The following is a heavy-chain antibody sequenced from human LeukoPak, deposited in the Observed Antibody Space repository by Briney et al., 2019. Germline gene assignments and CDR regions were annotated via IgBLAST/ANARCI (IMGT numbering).Heavy chain of an antibody. D-gene: IGHD2-2*01. V-gene: IGHV4-61*02. CDR1: GGSISSGSYY. J-gene: IGHJ2*01. CDR3: ARETQYCSSTSCYWYFDL. CDR2: IYTSGST. Sequence: SQTLSLTCTVSGGSISSGSYYWSWIRQPAGKGLEWIGRIYTSGSTNYNPSLKSRVTISVDTSKNQFSLRLSSVTAADTAVYYCARETQYCSSTSCYWYFDLWGRGTLVTVSS.